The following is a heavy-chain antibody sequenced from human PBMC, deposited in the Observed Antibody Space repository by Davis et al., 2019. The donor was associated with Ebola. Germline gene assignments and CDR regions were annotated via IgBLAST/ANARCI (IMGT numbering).Heavy chain of an antibody. V-gene: IGHV1-46*03. D-gene: IGHD5-12*01. CDR2: LNPNDGRT. J-gene: IGHJ3*02. Sequence: AASVKVSCKASGYTFTNYYMHWVRXAPGQPLVWFVLLNPNDGRTIYAQKFQGRVTVTRDTSTTTVYMDLSSLRSEDTALYYCTTPGGQDSGYDVFDIWGQGTMVTVSS. CDR1: GYTFTNYY. CDR3: TTPGGQDSGYDVFDI.